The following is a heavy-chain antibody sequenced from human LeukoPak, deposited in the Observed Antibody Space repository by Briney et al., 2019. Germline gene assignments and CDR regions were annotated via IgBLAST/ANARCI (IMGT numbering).Heavy chain of an antibody. CDR1: GVTFSSHW. CDR3: ARGRFRDGYNPDY. Sequence: SGGSLRLSCAASGVTFSSHWMHWVRQAPGKGLVWVSRLNPDGGDTTYADSVKGRFTISTDNAKSTLFLQVNNLQAEDTALYYCARGRFRDGYNPDYWGQGTLVTVSS. CDR2: LNPDGGDT. V-gene: IGHV3-74*03. D-gene: IGHD5-24*01. J-gene: IGHJ4*02.